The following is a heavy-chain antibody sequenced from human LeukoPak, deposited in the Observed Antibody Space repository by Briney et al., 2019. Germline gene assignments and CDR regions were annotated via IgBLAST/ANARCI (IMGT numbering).Heavy chain of an antibody. V-gene: IGHV4-4*02. D-gene: IGHD6-6*01. J-gene: IGHJ3*02. Sequence: RSSGTLSLTCAVSGGSISSSNWWSWVRQPPGKGLEWIGEIYHSGSTNYNPSLKSRVTISVDTSKNQFSLKLSSVTAADTAVYYCARGRPTLNDAFDIWGQGTMVTVSS. CDR1: GGSISSSNW. CDR3: ARGRPTLNDAFDI. CDR2: IYHSGST.